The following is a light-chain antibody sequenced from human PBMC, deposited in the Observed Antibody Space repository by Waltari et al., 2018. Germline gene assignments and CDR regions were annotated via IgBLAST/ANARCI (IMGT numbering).Light chain of an antibody. CDR1: QSVSRA. J-gene: IGKJ1*01. V-gene: IGKV3-20*01. Sequence: EIVLTQSPGSLSSSPAERVTPSCRDSQSVSRAVAWYQQKPGQAPRLLIFGASNRATGIPDRFSGSGSETDFSLTISRLEPEDFAVYYCQHYVRLPATFGRGTKVEIK. CDR2: GAS. CDR3: QHYVRLPAT.